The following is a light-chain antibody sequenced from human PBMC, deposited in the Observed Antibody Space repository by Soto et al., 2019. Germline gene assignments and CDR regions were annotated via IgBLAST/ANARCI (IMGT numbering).Light chain of an antibody. CDR1: SSSRGKYNL. J-gene: IGLJ1*01. Sequence: SALRQPGSTSGDPGRSNASCGGRTSSSRGKYNLVSWYQQHPGKAPKVMILQGYKRPSGVSNRFSGSKFGNTASLTISGLQDEDEAEYYCCAYAATYTCVFGTGTK. CDR3: CAYAATYTCV. CDR2: QGY. V-gene: IGLV2-23*01.